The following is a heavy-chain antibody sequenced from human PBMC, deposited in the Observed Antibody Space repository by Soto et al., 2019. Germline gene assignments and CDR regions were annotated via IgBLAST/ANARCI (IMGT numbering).Heavy chain of an antibody. D-gene: IGHD6-13*01. J-gene: IGHJ6*02. Sequence: GASLKISGEGSGYSFTSSWSGWVRQMNGKGLEWVGIIYPGDSDTRYSPSFQGQVTISADKSISTAYLQWSSLKASDTAMYYCARTSAAGKYYYGMDVWGQGTTVTAP. CDR1: GYSFTSSW. V-gene: IGHV5-51*01. CDR3: ARTSAAGKYYYGMDV. CDR2: IYPGDSDT.